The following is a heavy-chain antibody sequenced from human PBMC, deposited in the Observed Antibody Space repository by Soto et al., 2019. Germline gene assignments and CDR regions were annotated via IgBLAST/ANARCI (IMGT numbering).Heavy chain of an antibody. CDR3: LVWLGTNWFDP. Sequence: QVQLEQWGAGLLKPSETLSLTCAVYGGSFSVYYWSWIRQSPGKGLEWIGEINHRGSSIYNPSLKVRVTLSVDTSKRQFSLKLSSVTAADTVVYYCLVWLGTNWFDPWGQGTLVTVSS. J-gene: IGHJ5*02. CDR2: INHRGSS. V-gene: IGHV4-34*02. CDR1: GGSFSVYY. D-gene: IGHD3-3*01.